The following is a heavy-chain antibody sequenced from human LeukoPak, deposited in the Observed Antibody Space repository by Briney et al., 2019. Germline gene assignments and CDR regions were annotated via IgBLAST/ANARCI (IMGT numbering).Heavy chain of an antibody. Sequence: PGGSLRLSCAASGFTFSNYAMHWVRQAPGEGLEWVAVTSYDESNKYYADSVKGRFTISRDNSKKTLYLQMNSLRGEDTAVYYCARVVVSSSSDYFDYWGQGTLVIVSS. J-gene: IGHJ4*02. CDR1: GFTFSNYA. CDR2: TSYDESNK. CDR3: ARVVVSSSSDYFDY. V-gene: IGHV3-30*04. D-gene: IGHD6-6*01.